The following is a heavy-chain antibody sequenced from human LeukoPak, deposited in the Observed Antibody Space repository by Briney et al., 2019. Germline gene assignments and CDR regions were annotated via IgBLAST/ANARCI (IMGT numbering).Heavy chain of an antibody. D-gene: IGHD1-1*01. CDR1: GFTFSSYS. CDR2: IKQDGSEK. V-gene: IGHV3-7*01. CDR3: ARPNMYNWNERHFDY. J-gene: IGHJ4*02. Sequence: GGSLRLSCAASGFTFSSYSMSWVRQAPGKGLEWVANIKQDGSEKYYVDSVKGRFTISRDNAKNSLYLQMNSLRAEDTAVYYCARPNMYNWNERHFDYWGQGTLVTVSS.